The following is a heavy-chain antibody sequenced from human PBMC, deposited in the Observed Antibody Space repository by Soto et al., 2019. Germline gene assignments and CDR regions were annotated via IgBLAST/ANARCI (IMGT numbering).Heavy chain of an antibody. J-gene: IGHJ4*02. CDR2: IYYSGST. CDR3: ARELGYYDSSGPVN. V-gene: IGHV4-59*11. Sequence: SETLSLTCSVSGGSIYSHYWTWMRRPPGKGLEWIGYIYYSGSTNYSPSLNSRVTISVDTPKNQFSLRLSSVTAADTAVYYCARELGYYDSSGPVNWGQGTLVTVSS. CDR1: GGSIYSHY. D-gene: IGHD3-22*01.